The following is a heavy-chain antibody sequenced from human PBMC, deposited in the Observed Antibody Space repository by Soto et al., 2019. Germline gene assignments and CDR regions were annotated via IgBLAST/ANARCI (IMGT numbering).Heavy chain of an antibody. CDR1: GFTFSSYA. J-gene: IGHJ4*02. CDR3: AQDSASSSGYPFYFDY. V-gene: IGHV3-23*01. D-gene: IGHD3-22*01. Sequence: EVQLLESGGGLVQPGGSLRLSCAASGFTFSSYAMSWVRQAPGKGLEWVSAISGSGGSTYYADSVKGRFTISRDNSKNTLYLQMNRLRAEDTAVYYCAQDSASSSGYPFYFDYWGQGTLVTVSS. CDR2: ISGSGGST.